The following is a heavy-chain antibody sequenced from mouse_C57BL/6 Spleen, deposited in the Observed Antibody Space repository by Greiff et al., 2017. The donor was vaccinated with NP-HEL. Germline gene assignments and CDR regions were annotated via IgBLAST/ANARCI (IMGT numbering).Heavy chain of an antibody. CDR1: GFTFSSYA. V-gene: IGHV5-9-1*02. CDR3: TTYYYGSRGYFDV. Sequence: EVQVVESGEGLVKPGGSLKLSCAASGFTFSSYAMSWVRQTPEKRLEWVAYISSGGDYIYYADTVKGRFTISRDNARNTLYLQMSSLKSEDTAMYYCTTYYYGSRGYFDVWGTGTTVTVSS. D-gene: IGHD1-1*01. J-gene: IGHJ1*03. CDR2: ISSGGDYI.